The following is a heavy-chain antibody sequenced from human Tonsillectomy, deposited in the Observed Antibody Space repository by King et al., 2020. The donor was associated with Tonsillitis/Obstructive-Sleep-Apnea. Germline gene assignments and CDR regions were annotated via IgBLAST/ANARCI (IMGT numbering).Heavy chain of an antibody. CDR1: AVSLSSSGVG. J-gene: IGHJ5*02. CDR3: AHATTVTTLFHWFDP. Sequence: TLQESGPTLVKPTQTLTLTCTFSAVSLSSSGVGVGWIRQPPGRALEWLALIYWDDDKRYSPSLKSRLTITKDTAKNQVVLTMTNMDPVDTATYYCAHATTVTTLFHWFDPWGQGTLVTVSS. CDR2: IYWDDDK. V-gene: IGHV2-5*02. D-gene: IGHD4-17*01.